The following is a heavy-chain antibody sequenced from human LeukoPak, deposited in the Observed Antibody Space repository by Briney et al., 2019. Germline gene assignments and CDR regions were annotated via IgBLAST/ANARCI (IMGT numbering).Heavy chain of an antibody. J-gene: IGHJ4*02. CDR3: AKDQFSITMIVVVSPFDY. D-gene: IGHD3-22*01. Sequence: PGGSLRLSCVASGFTFSSYGMHWVRQAPGKALERVAFIRYDGSNKYYADSVKGRFTISRDNSKDTLYLQMNSLRAEDTAVYYCAKDQFSITMIVVVSPFDYWGQGTLVTVSS. V-gene: IGHV3-30*02. CDR1: GFTFSSYG. CDR2: IRYDGSNK.